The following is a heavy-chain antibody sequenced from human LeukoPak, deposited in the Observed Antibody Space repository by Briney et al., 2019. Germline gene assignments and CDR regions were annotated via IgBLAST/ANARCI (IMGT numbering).Heavy chain of an antibody. CDR2: IGSSGATI. Sequence: PGGSLRLSCAASGFTFSDYYMTWIRQAPGKGLEWVSSIGSSGATIYYTDSVKGRFTISRDNAKNSLYLQMNSLRAVDTAVYYCARAGFMITFGGVGVWGQGTLVTVSS. CDR3: ARAGFMITFGGVGV. J-gene: IGHJ4*02. V-gene: IGHV3-11*01. CDR1: GFTFSDYY. D-gene: IGHD3-16*01.